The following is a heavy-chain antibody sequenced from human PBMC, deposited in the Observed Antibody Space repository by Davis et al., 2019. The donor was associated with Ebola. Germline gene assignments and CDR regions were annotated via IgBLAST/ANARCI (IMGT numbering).Heavy chain of an antibody. Sequence: PGGSLRLSCAALGFTLSIYTMHWVRQAPGKGLEWVAAISSDGRNKHYADSVRGRVVISRDTSKDTLYLPMSGLRAEDTAVYYCARGREDYLDYWGQGTLVTVSS. CDR1: GFTLSIYT. CDR3: ARGREDYLDY. D-gene: IGHD1-26*01. CDR2: ISSDGRNK. V-gene: IGHV3-30*09. J-gene: IGHJ4*02.